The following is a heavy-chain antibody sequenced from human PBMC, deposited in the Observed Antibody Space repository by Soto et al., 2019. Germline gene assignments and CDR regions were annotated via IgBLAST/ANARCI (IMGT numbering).Heavy chain of an antibody. CDR3: ALGIAARPFDS. V-gene: IGHV2-5*02. CDR2: IYWDDDE. D-gene: IGHD6-6*01. CDR1: GFSLTTTGVG. J-gene: IGHJ4*02. Sequence: QISLKESGPALVKPTQTLTLTCSFSGFSLTTTGVGVGWIRQPPGKALEWLALIYWDDDERYNPSLKNRLTITKDTSKNLVVLTMTNVDPVDTATYYCALGIAARPFDSWGQGTLVTVPS.